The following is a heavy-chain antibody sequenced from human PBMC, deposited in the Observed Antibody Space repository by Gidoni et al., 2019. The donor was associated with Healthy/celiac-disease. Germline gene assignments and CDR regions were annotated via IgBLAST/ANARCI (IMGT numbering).Heavy chain of an antibody. J-gene: IGHJ5*02. Sequence: QVQLVESGGGVVQPGRSLRLSCAASGFTFSSYAMHWVRQAPGKGLEWVAVISYDGSNKYYADSVKGRFTISRDNSKNTLYLQMNSLRAEDTAVYYCARSWGTAMVTWFDPWGQGTLVTVSS. CDR2: ISYDGSNK. V-gene: IGHV3-30-3*01. D-gene: IGHD5-18*01. CDR1: GFTFSSYA. CDR3: ARSWGTAMVTWFDP.